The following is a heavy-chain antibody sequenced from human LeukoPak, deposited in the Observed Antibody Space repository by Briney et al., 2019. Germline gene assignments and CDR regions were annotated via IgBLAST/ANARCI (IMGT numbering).Heavy chain of an antibody. V-gene: IGHV5-51*01. Sequence: GESLKISCKTSGYTFTDYWIGWVRQMPGKGLEWMGVIYPGDSDTRYSPSFQGQVTISADKSISTAYLQWSSLKASDTAMYYCARLGDYESPSDAFDIWGQGTMVTVSS. J-gene: IGHJ3*02. CDR1: GYTFTDYW. D-gene: IGHD4-17*01. CDR2: IYPGDSDT. CDR3: ARLGDYESPSDAFDI.